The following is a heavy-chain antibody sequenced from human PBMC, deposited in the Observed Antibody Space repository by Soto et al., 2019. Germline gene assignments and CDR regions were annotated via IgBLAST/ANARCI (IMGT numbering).Heavy chain of an antibody. CDR1: GGSISSGDYY. Sequence: PSETLSLTCTVSGGSISSGDYYWSWIHQPPGKGMEWIGYIYYSGSTYYNPSLKSRVTISVDTSKNQFSLKLSSVTAADTAVYYCARDRSDYVWGSSIWFDPWGQGTQVTVSS. CDR3: ARDRSDYVWGSSIWFDP. V-gene: IGHV4-30-4*01. J-gene: IGHJ5*02. CDR2: IYYSGST. D-gene: IGHD3-16*01.